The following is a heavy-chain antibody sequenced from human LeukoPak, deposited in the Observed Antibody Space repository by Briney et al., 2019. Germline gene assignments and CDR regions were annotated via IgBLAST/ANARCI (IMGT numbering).Heavy chain of an antibody. J-gene: IGHJ4*02. CDR3: ARGRPHGNDY. V-gene: IGHV3-74*01. Sequence: GGSLRLSCAASGFTFSSHLMHWVRQAPGKGLVWVSRISSDGTYTNYADSVRGRFTISRDNAKNTLYLQMNSLRVEDTAVYYCARGRPHGNDYWGQGTLVTVSS. D-gene: IGHD4-23*01. CDR2: ISSDGTYT. CDR1: GFTFSSHL.